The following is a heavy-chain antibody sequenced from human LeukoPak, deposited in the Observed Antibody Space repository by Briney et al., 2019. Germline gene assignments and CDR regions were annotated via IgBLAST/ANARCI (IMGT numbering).Heavy chain of an antibody. CDR2: ISGSGGTT. CDR3: AKKMGSGTYSTFDM. D-gene: IGHD1-26*01. CDR1: TFTFSNYA. J-gene: IGHJ3*02. Sequence: GGSLRLSCAASTFTFSNYAMSWVRQAPGKELEWVSAISGSGGTTYYAESVKGRFTISRDNSKNTVYLQVNSLRAEDTAVYYCAKKMGSGTYSTFDMWGQGTMVTVSS. V-gene: IGHV3-23*01.